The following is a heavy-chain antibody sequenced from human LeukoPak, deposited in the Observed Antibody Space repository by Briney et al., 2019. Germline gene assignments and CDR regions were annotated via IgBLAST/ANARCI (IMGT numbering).Heavy chain of an antibody. V-gene: IGHV4-34*01. Sequence: PSETLSLTCAVYGGSFSGYYWSWIRQPPGRGLDWIGEINHSGSTNYNPSLKSRVTISVDTSKNQFSLKLSSVTAADTAVYYCARGGRYGDYGIDYWGQGTLVTVSS. CDR2: INHSGST. CDR1: GGSFSGYY. D-gene: IGHD4-17*01. J-gene: IGHJ4*02. CDR3: ARGGRYGDYGIDY.